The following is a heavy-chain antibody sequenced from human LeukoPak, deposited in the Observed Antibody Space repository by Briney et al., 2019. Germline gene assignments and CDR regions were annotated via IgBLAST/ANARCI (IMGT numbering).Heavy chain of an antibody. CDR2: IYYSGST. V-gene: IGHV4-59*01. Sequence: SETLSLTCAVSGGSMSSYYWSWIRQPPGKGLEWIGYIYYSGSTNYNPSLKSRVTISVDTSKNQFSLKLSPVTAADTAVYYCARLRGNYFPDYWGQGTLVTVSS. J-gene: IGHJ4*02. CDR3: ARLRGNYFPDY. D-gene: IGHD4-11*01. CDR1: GGSMSSYY.